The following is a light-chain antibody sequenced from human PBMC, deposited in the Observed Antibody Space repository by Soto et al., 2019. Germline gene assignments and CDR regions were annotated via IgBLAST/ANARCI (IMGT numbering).Light chain of an antibody. J-gene: IGKJ1*01. CDR3: QQRSNWPRT. V-gene: IGKV3-11*01. CDR1: QSVSSY. Sequence: VVMTQSPVTLSLSPGERATLSCRASQSVSSYLAWYQQKPGQAPRLLIYDASNRATGIPARFSGSGSGTDFTLTISSLEPEDFAVYYCQQRSNWPRTFGQGTKVDIK. CDR2: DAS.